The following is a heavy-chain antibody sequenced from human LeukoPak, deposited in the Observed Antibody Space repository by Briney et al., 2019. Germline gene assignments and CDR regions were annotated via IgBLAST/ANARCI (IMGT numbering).Heavy chain of an antibody. Sequence: GGSLRLSCATSGSTFSDHYMDWVRQAPGKGLEWVARTRTKAKDYTTEYAASVKGRFTVSSDESMHSLYLQMNSLKTEDTAVYYCARGPAVTFNYHYGMDVWGQGTTVTVSS. J-gene: IGHJ6*02. D-gene: IGHD4-17*01. CDR2: TRTKAKDYTT. CDR3: ARGPAVTFNYHYGMDV. V-gene: IGHV3-72*01. CDR1: GSTFSDHY.